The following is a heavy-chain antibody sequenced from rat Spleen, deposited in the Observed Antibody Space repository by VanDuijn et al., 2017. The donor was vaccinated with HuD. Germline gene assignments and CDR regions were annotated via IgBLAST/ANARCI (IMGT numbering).Heavy chain of an antibody. J-gene: IGHJ2*01. D-gene: IGHD4-3*01. CDR2: ISYDGSST. CDR1: GFTFSDYG. Sequence: EVQLVESGGGLVQPGRSLKLSCAASGFTFSDYGMAWVRQAPKKGLEWVATISYDGSSTYYRDSVKGRFTISRDNAKSTLYLQMSKLGSEDTATYYCVREEFGVDYWGQGVMVTVSS. V-gene: IGHV5-29*01. CDR3: VREEFGVDY.